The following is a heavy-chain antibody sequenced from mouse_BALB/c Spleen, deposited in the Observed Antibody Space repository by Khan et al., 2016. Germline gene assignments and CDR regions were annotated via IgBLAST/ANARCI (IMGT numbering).Heavy chain of an antibody. V-gene: IGHV4-1*02. D-gene: IGHD1-1*01. CDR1: GFDFSRYW. Sequence: EVKLLESGGGLVHPGGSLKLSCAASGFDFSRYWMSWVRQAPGKGLAWIGAINPDSYTINYTPSLKDKFIISRDNAKNTLYLQMSKVRSEDTALYYCARAGYYGYLAYWGQGTLVTVSA. J-gene: IGHJ3*01. CDR3: ARAGYYGYLAY. CDR2: INPDSYTI.